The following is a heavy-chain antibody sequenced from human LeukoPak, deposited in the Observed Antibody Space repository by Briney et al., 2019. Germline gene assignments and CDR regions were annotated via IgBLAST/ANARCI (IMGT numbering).Heavy chain of an antibody. CDR2: IRPMNSDV. V-gene: IGHV5-51*01. D-gene: IGHD4-17*01. Sequence: GGSLKISCKGSGYNFNTYWVAWVRQRPGKGLEWMGIIRPMNSDVRYSPSFQGQVAISADRSINTAYLQWSSLTASDTAMYYCASRPFETTVVPWDFYWGQGTQVTVSS. CDR1: GYNFNTYW. CDR3: ASRPFETTVVPWDFY. J-gene: IGHJ4*02.